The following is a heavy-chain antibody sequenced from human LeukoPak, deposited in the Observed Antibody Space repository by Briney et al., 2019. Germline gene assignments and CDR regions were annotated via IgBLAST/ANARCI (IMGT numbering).Heavy chain of an antibody. Sequence: PGRSLRLSCAASGFTFDDYAMHWVRQIPGKGLEWVARISWNSDTRAYADSVSGRFTISRDNARNSLYLQMDNLRTEDTAFYYCARNRHLGGVTWFYFDSWGQGTLVTVSS. D-gene: IGHD3-9*01. CDR1: GFTFDDYA. CDR2: ISWNSDTR. CDR3: ARNRHLGGVTWFYFDS. V-gene: IGHV3-9*01. J-gene: IGHJ4*02.